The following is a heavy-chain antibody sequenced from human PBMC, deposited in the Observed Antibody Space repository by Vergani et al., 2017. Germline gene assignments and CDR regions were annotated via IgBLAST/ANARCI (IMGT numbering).Heavy chain of an antibody. CDR2: VNSDGSGT. CDR1: GFTFSSYW. J-gene: IGHJ4*02. Sequence: EVQLVESGGGLVQPGGSLRLSCAASGFTFSSYWMHWVRQAPGKGLVWVSRVNSDGSGTSYADSVRGRFTISRDNAKNTQYLQMNSLRAEDTAVYYCARPAAGTEDYFDYWGQGTLVTVSS. D-gene: IGHD6-13*01. CDR3: ARPAAGTEDYFDY. V-gene: IGHV3-74*01.